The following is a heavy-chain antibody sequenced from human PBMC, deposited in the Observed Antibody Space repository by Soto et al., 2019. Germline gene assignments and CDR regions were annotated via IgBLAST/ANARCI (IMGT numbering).Heavy chain of an antibody. CDR2: VSHDGRNT. J-gene: IGHJ4*02. D-gene: IGHD6-19*01. Sequence: PGGSLRLSCAASGFTFIDYAMHWVRQAPCKGLEWVAVVSHDGRNTHYADSVKGRFTISRDSSKNTVSLEMTSLRAEDTAVYYCAKGGRQSLVTSDFNYWGQGALVTVSS. V-gene: IGHV3-30*18. CDR1: GFTFIDYA. CDR3: AKGGRQSLVTSDFNY.